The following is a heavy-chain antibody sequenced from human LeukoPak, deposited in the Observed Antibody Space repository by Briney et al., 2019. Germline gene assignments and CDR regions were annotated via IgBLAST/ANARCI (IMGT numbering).Heavy chain of an antibody. Sequence: SETLSLTCYVSGGSISSYYWSWIRQPPGKGLEWIGYIYYSGSTNYNPSLKSRVTISVDSSKNQFSLNLKSVTAADTAVYYCARDGNSHLYSYFSMDVWGKGTTVTVSS. CDR1: GGSISSYY. V-gene: IGHV4-59*01. D-gene: IGHD4-23*01. CDR3: ARDGNSHLYSYFSMDV. J-gene: IGHJ6*03. CDR2: IYYSGST.